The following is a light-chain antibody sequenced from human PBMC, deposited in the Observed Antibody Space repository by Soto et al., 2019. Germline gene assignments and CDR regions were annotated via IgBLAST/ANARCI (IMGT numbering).Light chain of an antibody. CDR3: QQLNSYPYT. J-gene: IGKJ2*01. V-gene: IGKV1-9*01. CDR1: QGISSY. CDR2: AAS. Sequence: DIQLTQSPSFLSASVGDRVTITCRASQGISSYLAWYQQKPGKAPKLLIYAASTVQSGVPSRFSGSGSGTEFTLTISSLQPEDFVTYYCQQLNSYPYTFGQGTKLEIK.